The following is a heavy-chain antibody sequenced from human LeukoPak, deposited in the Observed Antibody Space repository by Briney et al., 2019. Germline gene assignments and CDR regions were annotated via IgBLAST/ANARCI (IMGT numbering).Heavy chain of an antibody. D-gene: IGHD3-22*01. CDR3: ARAGRSSGYYLGGYYYYMDV. J-gene: IGHJ6*03. CDR1: GFTFSDYY. Sequence: PGGSLRLSCAASGFTFSDYYMSWIRQAPGKGLEWVSYISSSGSTIYYADSVKGRFTISRDNAKNSLYLQMNSLRAEDTAVYYCARAGRSSGYYLGGYYYYMDVWGKGTTVTISS. CDR2: ISSSGSTI. V-gene: IGHV3-11*01.